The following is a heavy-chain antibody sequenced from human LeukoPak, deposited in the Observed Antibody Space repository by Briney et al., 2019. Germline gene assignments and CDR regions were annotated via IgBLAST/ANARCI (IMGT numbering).Heavy chain of an antibody. V-gene: IGHV3-43*02. D-gene: IGHD6-19*01. J-gene: IGHJ4*02. CDR3: AKDIGSGWSFDY. CDR1: GFTFHNYA. Sequence: GGSLRLSCAASGFTFHNYAMHWVRQAPGKGLEWVSLIKGNGDTTYNADSVKGRCTISRDNSKNSLYLQINSLRTEDTALYYCAKDIGSGWSFDYWGQGTLVTVSS. CDR2: IKGNGDTT.